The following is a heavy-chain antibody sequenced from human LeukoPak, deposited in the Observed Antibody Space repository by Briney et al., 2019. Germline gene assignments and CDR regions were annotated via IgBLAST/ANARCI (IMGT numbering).Heavy chain of an antibody. J-gene: IGHJ6*02. CDR2: IYSGGST. Sequence: EGSLRLSCAASGFTVSSNYMSWVRQAPAKGLEWVSIIYSGGSTYSADSVKGRFTISRDNSKNTLYLQMNSLRVEDTAVYYCTRGYYGDFDYGMDVWGQGTTVTVS. CDR3: TRGYYGDFDYGMDV. V-gene: IGHV3-53*01. CDR1: GFTVSSNY. D-gene: IGHD4-17*01.